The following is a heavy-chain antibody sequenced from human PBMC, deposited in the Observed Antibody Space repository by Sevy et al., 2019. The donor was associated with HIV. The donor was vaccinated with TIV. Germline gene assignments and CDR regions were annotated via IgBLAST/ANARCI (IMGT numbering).Heavy chain of an antibody. V-gene: IGHV3-23*01. Sequence: RGSLRLSCAASGFTFSSYAMSWVRQAPGKGLEWVSAISGSGGSTYYADSVKGRFTISRDNSKNTLYLQMNSLRAEDTAVYYCAKKREYYDFWSGYYGMDVWGQGTTVTVSS. CDR2: ISGSGGST. CDR3: AKKREYYDFWSGYYGMDV. D-gene: IGHD3-3*01. J-gene: IGHJ6*02. CDR1: GFTFSSYA.